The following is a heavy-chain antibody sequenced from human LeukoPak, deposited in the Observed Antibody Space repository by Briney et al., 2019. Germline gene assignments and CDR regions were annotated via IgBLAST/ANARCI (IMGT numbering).Heavy chain of an antibody. J-gene: IGHJ4*02. D-gene: IGHD6-13*01. V-gene: IGHV3-74*01. Sequence: GGSLRLSCATSVFTFSTSWMHWVRQAPGKGLVWVSRISGDGTTTTYADSVKGRFTISRDNAKNTLFLQMNSLRVDDTAVYYCTRVRSSSWYDYWGQGALVTVSS. CDR2: ISGDGTTT. CDR1: VFTFSTSW. CDR3: TRVRSSSWYDY.